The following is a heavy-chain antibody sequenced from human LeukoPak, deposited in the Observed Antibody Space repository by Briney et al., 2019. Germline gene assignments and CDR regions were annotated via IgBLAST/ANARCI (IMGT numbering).Heavy chain of an antibody. Sequence: NASETLSLTCAVYGGSFSGYYWSWIRQPPGKGLEWIGEINHSGSTNYNPSLKSRVTISVDTSKNQFFLKLSSVTAADTAVYYCAREGSGATSAFDIWGQGTMVTVSS. CDR2: INHSGST. D-gene: IGHD5-12*01. V-gene: IGHV4-34*01. J-gene: IGHJ3*02. CDR3: AREGSGATSAFDI. CDR1: GGSFSGYY.